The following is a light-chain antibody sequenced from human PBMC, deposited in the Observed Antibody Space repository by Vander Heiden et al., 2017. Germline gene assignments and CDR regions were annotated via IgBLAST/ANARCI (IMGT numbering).Light chain of an antibody. CDR3: QQYSNYWT. J-gene: IGKJ1*01. CDR1: QTISRW. Sequence: DIRMTQSPSTLSASVGDSVTITCRASQTISRWLAWYQQKPEKAPKLLIYQISTLESGVPSRFSGSGSGTEFTLTISSLQPDDFATYFCQQYSNYWTFGQGTKVDIK. CDR2: QIS. V-gene: IGKV1-5*03.